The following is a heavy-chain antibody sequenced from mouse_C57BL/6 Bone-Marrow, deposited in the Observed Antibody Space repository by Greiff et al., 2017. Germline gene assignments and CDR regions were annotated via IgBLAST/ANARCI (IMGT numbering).Heavy chain of an antibody. Sequence: EVKLMESEGGLVQPGSSMKLSCTASGFTFSDYYMAWVRQVPEKGLEWVANINYDGSSTYYLDSLKSRFIISRDNAKNILYLQMSSLKSEDTATYYCAREKGYSNFYYYAMDYWGQGTSVTVSS. D-gene: IGHD2-5*01. V-gene: IGHV5-16*01. CDR1: GFTFSDYY. CDR2: INYDGSST. CDR3: AREKGYSNFYYYAMDY. J-gene: IGHJ4*01.